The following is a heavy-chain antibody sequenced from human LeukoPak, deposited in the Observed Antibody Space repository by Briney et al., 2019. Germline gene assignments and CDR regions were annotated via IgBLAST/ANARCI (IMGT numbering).Heavy chain of an antibody. CDR2: INPSGGST. CDR1: GYTFTSYY. CDR3: ARGGSVIVVVIDFEY. D-gene: IGHD3-22*01. V-gene: IGHV1-46*01. Sequence: ASVKVSFKASGYTFTSYYMHWLRQAPGQWLEWMGIINPSGGSTSYAQKFQAIITMSSDTSTSTVALELTSLRCADTAVYYCARGGSVIVVVIDFEYWGQGTLVTVSS. J-gene: IGHJ4*02.